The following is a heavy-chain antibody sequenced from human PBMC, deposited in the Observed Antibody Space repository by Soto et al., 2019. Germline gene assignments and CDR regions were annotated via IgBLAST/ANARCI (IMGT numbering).Heavy chain of an antibody. Sequence: GGPVKVSRKASWFTLTRYWINWGRQAPGQRVEWMGWISAYNGNTNYAQKLQGRVTMTTDTSTSTAYMELRSLRSEDTAVYYCAGLGWIFDYWGQGTLVTVSS. D-gene: IGHD2-2*03. J-gene: IGHJ4*02. CDR2: ISAYNGNT. CDR3: AGLGWIFDY. V-gene: IGHV1-18*01. CDR1: WFTLTRYW.